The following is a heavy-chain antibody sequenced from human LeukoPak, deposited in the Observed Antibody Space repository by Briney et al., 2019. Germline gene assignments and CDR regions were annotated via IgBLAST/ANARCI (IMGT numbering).Heavy chain of an antibody. D-gene: IGHD3-22*01. CDR3: AALIYYDSSGYYSDY. J-gene: IGHJ4*02. V-gene: IGHV1-58*01. CDR2: IDVGSSNT. CDR1: GFTFTSSA. Sequence: GASVTVSCKASGFTFTSSALQWVRQPRGPRLEWMGRIDVGSSNTNYAQKFQERVTITRDMSKSPAYMELSSLRSEDTALYYCAALIYYDSSGYYSDYLGRATLVAVSS.